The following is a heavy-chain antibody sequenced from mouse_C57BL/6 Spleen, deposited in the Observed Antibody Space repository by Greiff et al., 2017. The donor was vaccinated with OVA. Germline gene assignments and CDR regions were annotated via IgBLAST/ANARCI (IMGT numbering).Heavy chain of an antibody. D-gene: IGHD2-4*01. Sequence: QVQLQQSGAELVRPGASVTLSCKASGYTFTDYEMHWVKQTPVHGLEWIGAIDPETGGTAYNQKFKGKAILTADKSSSTAYMELRSLTSEDSAVYYCTRLGLFYDYDVDYWGQGTTLTVSS. CDR2: IDPETGGT. CDR1: GYTFTDYE. J-gene: IGHJ2*01. V-gene: IGHV1-15*01. CDR3: TRLGLFYDYDVDY.